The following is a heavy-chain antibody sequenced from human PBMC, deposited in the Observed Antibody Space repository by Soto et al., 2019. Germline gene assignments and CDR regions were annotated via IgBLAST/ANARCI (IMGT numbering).Heavy chain of an antibody. J-gene: IGHJ5*02. CDR1: GYTFTSYA. CDR2: INAGNGNT. V-gene: IGHV1-3*05. Sequence: QVQLVQSGAEEKKPGASVKVSCKASGYTFTSYAMHWVRQAPGQRLEWMGWINAGNGNTKYSQKFQGRVTITRDTTASTAYRELSSLRSEDTAVYYCALITLGGRFDPWGQGTLVTVSS. D-gene: IGHD3-16*01. CDR3: ALITLGGRFDP.